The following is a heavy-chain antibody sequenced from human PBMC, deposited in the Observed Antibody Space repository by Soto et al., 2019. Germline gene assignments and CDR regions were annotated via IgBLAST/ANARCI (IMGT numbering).Heavy chain of an antibody. CDR2: IIPIFGTA. Sequence: QVQLVQSVAEVKKLGSSVKVSCKASGGTFSSYAISWVRQAPGQGLEWMGGIIPIFGTANYAQKFQGRVTITADESTSTAYMELSSLRSEDTAVYYCARERVRSIRVYYYGMDVWSQGTTVTVSS. CDR1: GGTFSSYA. D-gene: IGHD1-20*01. V-gene: IGHV1-69*01. CDR3: ARERVRSIRVYYYGMDV. J-gene: IGHJ6*02.